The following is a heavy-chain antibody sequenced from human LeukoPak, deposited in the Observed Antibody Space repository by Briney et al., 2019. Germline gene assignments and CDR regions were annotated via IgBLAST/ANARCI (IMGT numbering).Heavy chain of an antibody. CDR3: TRAPKLGGYFSVDY. V-gene: IGHV3-48*04. CDR1: GFTFNSYS. Sequence: GGSLRLSCAASGFTFNSYSMNWFRQAPGKGLEWVSYISSNSSTIYYADSVKGRFNISRDNGKNSLYLQMDNLRVEDTAVYYCTRAPKLGGYFSVDYWGQGTLVTVSP. J-gene: IGHJ4*02. CDR2: ISSNSSTI. D-gene: IGHD3-22*01.